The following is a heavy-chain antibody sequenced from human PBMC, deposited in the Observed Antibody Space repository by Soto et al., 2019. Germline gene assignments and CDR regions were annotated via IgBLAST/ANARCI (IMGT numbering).Heavy chain of an antibody. V-gene: IGHV3-30*18. Sequence: PGGSLRLSCAASGFTFSSYGMHWVRQAPGKGLEWVAVISYDGSKKYYADSVKGRFTISRDNSKSTLYLQMNSLRTEDTAVYYCAKGYDFWSGYYVYGMDVWGQGTTVTVSS. CDR1: GFTFSSYG. CDR3: AKGYDFWSGYYVYGMDV. CDR2: ISYDGSKK. D-gene: IGHD3-3*01. J-gene: IGHJ6*02.